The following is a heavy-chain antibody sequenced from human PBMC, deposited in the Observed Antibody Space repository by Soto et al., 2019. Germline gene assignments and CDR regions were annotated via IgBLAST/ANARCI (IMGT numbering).Heavy chain of an antibody. CDR3: ARDHPHYYYDSSGYSFFDY. CDR2: IKQDGSEK. D-gene: IGHD3-22*01. Sequence: EVQLVESGGGLVQPGGSLRLSCAASGFTFSSYWMSWVRQAPGKGLEWVANIKQDGSEKYYVDSVKGRFTISRDNAKNSLYLQMNSLRAEDTAVYYCARDHPHYYYDSSGYSFFDYWGQGTLVTVSS. V-gene: IGHV3-7*01. CDR1: GFTFSSYW. J-gene: IGHJ4*02.